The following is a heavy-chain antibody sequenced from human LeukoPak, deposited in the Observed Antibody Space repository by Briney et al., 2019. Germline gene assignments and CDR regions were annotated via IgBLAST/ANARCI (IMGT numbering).Heavy chain of an antibody. Sequence: PGGSLRLSCATPGFPFSSYAIHWVRQAPGKGLEWVAFISYDGSAKYYADSVKGRFTISRDSSKNTVYLQMNNLRAEDTALYYCARDQSGTYCVDYWGQGTLVTVSS. CDR3: ARDQSGTYCVDY. V-gene: IGHV3-30*04. D-gene: IGHD1-26*01. CDR1: GFPFSSYA. CDR2: ISYDGSAK. J-gene: IGHJ4*02.